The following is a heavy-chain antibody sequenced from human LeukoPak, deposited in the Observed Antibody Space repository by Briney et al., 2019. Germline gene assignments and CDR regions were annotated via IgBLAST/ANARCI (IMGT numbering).Heavy chain of an antibody. CDR1: GFDFSSNW. Sequence: GGSLRLSCAASGFDFSSNWMHWVRHAPGQGLVWVSRIKGDGISTNYADSMKGRFTISRDIAKNTLYLQMNSLRAEDTGVYYCAKDHYWSIDYWGRGTLVTVSS. CDR2: IKGDGIST. V-gene: IGHV3-74*01. CDR3: AKDHYWSIDY. D-gene: IGHD3-3*01. J-gene: IGHJ4*02.